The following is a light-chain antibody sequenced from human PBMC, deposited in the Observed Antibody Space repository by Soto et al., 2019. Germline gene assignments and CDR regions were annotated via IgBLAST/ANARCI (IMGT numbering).Light chain of an antibody. V-gene: IGKV3-11*01. CDR1: ESVSNY. Sequence: EIVLTQSPATLSLSPGERATLSCRADESVSNYLAWYQQKPGQPPRLLIYDASNRATGIPARFSGSGSGTDFTLTVSSLEPEDFAVYYCQQRRSWPRTFGQGTKVDIK. J-gene: IGKJ1*01. CDR2: DAS. CDR3: QQRRSWPRT.